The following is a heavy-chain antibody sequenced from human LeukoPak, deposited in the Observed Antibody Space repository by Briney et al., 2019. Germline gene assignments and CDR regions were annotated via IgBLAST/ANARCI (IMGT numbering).Heavy chain of an antibody. J-gene: IGHJ4*02. D-gene: IGHD3-22*01. V-gene: IGHV4-34*01. CDR3: ARLDSSGYPDY. Sequence: SETLXLTCAVYGGSFSGYYWSWIRQPPGKGLEWIGEINHSGSTNYNPSLKSRVTISVDTSKNQFSLKLSSVTAADTAVYYCARLDSSGYPDYWGQGTLVTVSS. CDR1: GGSFSGYY. CDR2: INHSGST.